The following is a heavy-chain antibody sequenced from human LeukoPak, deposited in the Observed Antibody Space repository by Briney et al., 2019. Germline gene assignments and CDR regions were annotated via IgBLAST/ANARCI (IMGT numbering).Heavy chain of an antibody. CDR3: ASQIGLDY. D-gene: IGHD2/OR15-2a*01. J-gene: IGHJ4*02. V-gene: IGHV3-53*01. Sequence: GGSLRLSCEGSGMSVHDEYINWVRQAPGKGLEWVAVIYSDGRTFYADSVQGRFTVSRDTPKNIVDLQMNTVRVEDTARYYCASQIGLDYWGQGTLVTVSS. CDR1: GMSVHDEY. CDR2: IYSDGRT.